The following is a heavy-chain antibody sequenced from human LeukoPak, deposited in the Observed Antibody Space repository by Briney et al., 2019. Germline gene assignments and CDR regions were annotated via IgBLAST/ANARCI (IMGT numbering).Heavy chain of an antibody. Sequence: NPGGSLRLSCAASGFTFSSYSMNWVRQAPGKGLEWVSSISSSSSYIYYADSVKGRFTISRDNAKNSLYLQMNSLRVEDTAVYYCARESVRNYVGRGAFDLWGQGTLVTVSS. J-gene: IGHJ3*01. CDR1: GFTFSSYS. V-gene: IGHV3-21*01. CDR3: ARESVRNYVGRGAFDL. D-gene: IGHD3-10*02. CDR2: ISSSSSYI.